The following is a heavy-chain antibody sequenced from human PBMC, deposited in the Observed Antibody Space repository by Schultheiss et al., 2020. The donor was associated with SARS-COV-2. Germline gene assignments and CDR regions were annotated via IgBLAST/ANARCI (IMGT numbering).Heavy chain of an antibody. CDR2: ISSSSSYI. Sequence: GGSLRLSCAASGFTFSSYSMNWVRQAPGKGLEWVSSISSSSSYIYYADSVKGRFTISRDNAKNSLYLQMNSMRVEDTAVYYCARDRGGVLFDYWGQGTLVTVSS. D-gene: IGHD3-16*01. CDR1: GFTFSSYS. CDR3: ARDRGGVLFDY. J-gene: IGHJ4*02. V-gene: IGHV3-21*01.